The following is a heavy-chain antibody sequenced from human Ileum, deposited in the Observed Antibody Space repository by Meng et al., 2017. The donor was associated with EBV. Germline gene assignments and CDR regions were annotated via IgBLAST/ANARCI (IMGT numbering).Heavy chain of an antibody. CDR3: ARGQKGYFDL. CDR2: IYNSGST. V-gene: IGHV4-30-4*01. Sequence: QVQLQAAGPGQVKPSQTLSLTCTVSGGSISSRNYNWSWSRQPPGKGLEWSGHIYNSGSTYYNPSLKSRITISVDTSKNQFSLKLSSVTAADTAVYYCARGQKGYFDLWGRGTLVTASS. CDR1: GGSISSRNYN. J-gene: IGHJ2*01.